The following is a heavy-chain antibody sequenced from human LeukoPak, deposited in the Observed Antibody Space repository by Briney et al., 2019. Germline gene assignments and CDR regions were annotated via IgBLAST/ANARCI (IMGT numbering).Heavy chain of an antibody. CDR2: ISSSSSII. CDR1: GFTFSSYS. Sequence: GGSLRLSRAASGFTFSSYSMNWVRQAPGKGLEWVSSISSSSSIIYYADSVKGRFTISRDNAKNSLYLQMNSLRAEDTALYYCARGSPEGYYFDYWGQGTLVTVSS. D-gene: IGHD1-14*01. CDR3: ARGSPEGYYFDY. J-gene: IGHJ4*02. V-gene: IGHV3-21*01.